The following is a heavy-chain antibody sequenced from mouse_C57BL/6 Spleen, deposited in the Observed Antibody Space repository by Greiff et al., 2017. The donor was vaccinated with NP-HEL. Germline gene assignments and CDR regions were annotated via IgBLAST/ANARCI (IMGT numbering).Heavy chain of an antibody. J-gene: IGHJ2*01. D-gene: IGHD2-5*01. CDR1: GYAFTNYL. V-gene: IGHV1-54*01. CDR2: INPGSGGT. Sequence: QVQLQQSGAELVRPGTSVKVSCKASGYAFTNYLIEWVKQRPGQGLEWIGVINPGSGGTNYNEKFKGKATLTADKSSSTAYMQLSSLTSEDSAVYFWAILYYSNDGVDYWGQGTTLTVSS. CDR3: AILYYSNDGVDY.